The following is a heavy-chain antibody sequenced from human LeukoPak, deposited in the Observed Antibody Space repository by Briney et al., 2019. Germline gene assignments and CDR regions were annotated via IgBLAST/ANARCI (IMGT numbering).Heavy chain of an antibody. Sequence: GESLKISCKGSGYSFTSYWIGWVRQMPGKGLEWMGIIYPGDSDTRYSPSFQGQVTISADKSTSTACLQWSSLKASDTAMYYCARPQGTVTTPFDYWGQGTLVTVSS. CDR1: GYSFTSYW. V-gene: IGHV5-51*01. J-gene: IGHJ4*02. D-gene: IGHD4-11*01. CDR2: IYPGDSDT. CDR3: ARPQGTVTTPFDY.